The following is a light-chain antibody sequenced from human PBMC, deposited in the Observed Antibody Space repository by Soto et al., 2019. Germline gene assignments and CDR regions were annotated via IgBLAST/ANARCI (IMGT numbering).Light chain of an antibody. CDR1: QSVSSN. CDR2: DAS. V-gene: IGKV3-15*01. CDR3: QQFNNWPRT. J-gene: IGKJ5*01. Sequence: EIVMTQSPATLSVSPGERSTLSCRASQSVSSNVAWYQQKHGQXPRXXIYDASTRATSIPARFSGGGSGTELTITISSLQSEDFEFYYCQQFNNWPRTFGQGTRLEIK.